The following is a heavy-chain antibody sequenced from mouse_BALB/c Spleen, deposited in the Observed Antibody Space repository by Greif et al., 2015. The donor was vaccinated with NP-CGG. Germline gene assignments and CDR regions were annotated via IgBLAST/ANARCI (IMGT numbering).Heavy chain of an antibody. V-gene: IGHV14-3*02. CDR1: GFNIKDTY. D-gene: IGHD2-12*01. Sequence: VQLQQPGAVLVKPGASVKLSCRASGFNIKDTYMHWVKQRPEQGLEWIGRIDPANVNLKYDPKFQGKATITTDASSNTAYLQLSSLTSEDTAVYYCAKAYYKSLGFSYWGQGTLVTVSA. J-gene: IGHJ3*01. CDR3: AKAYYKSLGFSY. CDR2: IDPANVNL.